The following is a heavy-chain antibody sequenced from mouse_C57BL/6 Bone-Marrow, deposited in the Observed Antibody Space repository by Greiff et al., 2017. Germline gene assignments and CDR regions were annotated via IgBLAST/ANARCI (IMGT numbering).Heavy chain of an antibody. V-gene: IGHV1-42*01. Sequence: EVQGVESGPELVKPGASVKISCKASGYSFTGYYMNWVKQSPEKSLEWIGEINPSTGGTTYNQKFKAKATLTVDKSSSTAYMQLKSLTSEDSAVYYCARSITTVVLDVWGTGTTVTVSS. J-gene: IGHJ1*03. CDR1: GYSFTGYY. D-gene: IGHD1-1*01. CDR2: INPSTGGT. CDR3: ARSITTVVLDV.